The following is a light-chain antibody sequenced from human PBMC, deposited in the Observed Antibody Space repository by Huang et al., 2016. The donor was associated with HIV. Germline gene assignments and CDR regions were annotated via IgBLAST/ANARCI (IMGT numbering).Light chain of an antibody. CDR1: QSVSRH. V-gene: IGKV3-11*01. J-gene: IGKJ2*01. CDR2: GAS. Sequence: EIVLTQSPDTLSLSPGERATLSCRASQSVSRHLAWYQHKPGQSPRLLIYGASNRAAGSPVRFSGSGSGTDFALSISSLEPEDFAVYYCQQRDNWPPMYTFGQGTKLEIK. CDR3: QQRDNWPPMYT.